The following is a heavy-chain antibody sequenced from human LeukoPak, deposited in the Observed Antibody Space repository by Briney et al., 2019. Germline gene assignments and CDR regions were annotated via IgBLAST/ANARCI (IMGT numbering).Heavy chain of an antibody. CDR1: GYTFTGYY. CDR2: INPNSGGT. D-gene: IGHD3-9*01. J-gene: IGHJ6*02. V-gene: IGHV1-2*02. CDR3: ARGSGYFDWLSPYYYYGMDV. Sequence: ASVKVSCKASGYTFTGYYMHWVRQAPGQGLEWMGWINPNSGGTNYAQKFQGRVTMTRDTSISTAYMELSRLRSDDTAVDYGARGSGYFDWLSPYYYYGMDVWGQGTTVTVSS.